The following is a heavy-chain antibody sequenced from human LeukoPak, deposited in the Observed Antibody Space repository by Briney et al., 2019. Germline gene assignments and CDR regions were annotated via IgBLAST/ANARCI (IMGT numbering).Heavy chain of an antibody. CDR1: GFTFSSYA. J-gene: IGHJ4*02. CDR2: LRGDGET. CDR3: AKASWVSRADAVL. V-gene: IGHV3-23*01. D-gene: IGHD3-16*01. Sequence: GGSLRLSCAASGFTFSSYAMSWVRQAPARGLEWVSSLRGDGETFYIDSVKGRFTLSRDESRNTVYLQLNNLRAEDMAVYFCAKASWVSRADAVLWGQGTLVTVSS.